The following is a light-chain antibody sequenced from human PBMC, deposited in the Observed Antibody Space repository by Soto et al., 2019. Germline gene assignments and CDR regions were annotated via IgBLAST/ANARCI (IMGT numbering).Light chain of an antibody. J-gene: IGLJ2*01. CDR1: SSNIGSNY. V-gene: IGLV1-47*01. Sequence: QAVGTQPPSASGTPGQRVTISCSGSSSNIGSNYVFWYQHLPGTAPKLLIYRNTQRPSGVPDRFSGSKSGTSASLAISGLRCEDETDYYCAAWDDSLSGVVFGGGTKLTVL. CDR2: RNT. CDR3: AAWDDSLSGVV.